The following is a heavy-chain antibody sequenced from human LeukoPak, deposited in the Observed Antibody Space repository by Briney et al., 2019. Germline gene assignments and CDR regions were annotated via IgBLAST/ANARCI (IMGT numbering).Heavy chain of an antibody. J-gene: IGHJ4*02. V-gene: IGHV3-53*01. CDR1: GFTVSSNY. CDR2: LYSAGST. D-gene: IGHD2-15*01. Sequence: GGSLRLSCAASGFTVSSNYMSWVRQAPGEGLEWVSVLYSAGSTYYADSVKGRFTISRDNAKNSLYLLMNSLRAEDTAIYYCARGYCSGGSCYGGDYWGQGTLVTVSS. CDR3: ARGYCSGGSCYGGDY.